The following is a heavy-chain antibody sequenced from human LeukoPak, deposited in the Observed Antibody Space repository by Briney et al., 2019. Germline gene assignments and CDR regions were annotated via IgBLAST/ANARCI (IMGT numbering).Heavy chain of an antibody. J-gene: IGHJ5*02. V-gene: IGHV1-2*02. CDR1: GYTFTGYY. CDR2: INPNSGGT. Sequence: ASVKVSCKASGYTFTGYYMHWVRQAPGQGLEWMGWINPNSGGTNYAQKFQGRVTMTRDTSISTAYMELSRLRSDDTAVYYCARDATVTTNWFDLWGQGTLVTVSS. D-gene: IGHD4-11*01. CDR3: ARDATVTTNWFDL.